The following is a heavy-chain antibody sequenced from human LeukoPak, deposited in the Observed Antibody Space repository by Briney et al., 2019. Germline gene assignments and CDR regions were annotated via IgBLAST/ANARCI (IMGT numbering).Heavy chain of an antibody. J-gene: IGHJ4*02. D-gene: IGHD3-22*01. Sequence: SETLSLTCTVSGGSISSSSYYWGWIRQPPGKGLEWIGGIYYSGSTYYNPSLKSRVTISVDTSKNQFSLKLSSVTAADTAVYYCARRRYYDSSGYVNFDYWGQGTLVTVSS. CDR1: GGSISSSSYY. CDR3: ARRRYYDSSGYVNFDY. CDR2: IYYSGST. V-gene: IGHV4-39*01.